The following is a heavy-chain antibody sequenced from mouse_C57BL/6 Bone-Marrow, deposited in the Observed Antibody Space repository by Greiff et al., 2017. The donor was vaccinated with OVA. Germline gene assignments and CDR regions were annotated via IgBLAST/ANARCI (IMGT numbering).Heavy chain of an antibody. Sequence: QVQLQQPGAELVKPGASVKLSCKASGYTFTSYWMHWVKQRPGQGLEWIGMIHPNSGSTNYNEKFKSKATLTVDKSSSTAYMQLSSLTSEDSAAYYCARHGYYRGWYFDVWGTGTTVTVSS. CDR1: GYTFTSYW. V-gene: IGHV1-64*01. J-gene: IGHJ1*03. CDR2: IHPNSGST. CDR3: ARHGYYRGWYFDV. D-gene: IGHD2-3*01.